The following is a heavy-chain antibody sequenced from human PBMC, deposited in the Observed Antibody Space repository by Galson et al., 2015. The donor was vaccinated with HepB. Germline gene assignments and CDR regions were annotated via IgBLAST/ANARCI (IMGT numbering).Heavy chain of an antibody. D-gene: IGHD3-22*01. CDR1: GFTFSSYA. V-gene: IGHV3-23*01. CDR3: ANSPRGCYDTRGRCDY. Sequence: SLRLSCAASGFTFSSYAMSWVRQAPGKGLEWVSAISGSGGSTYYADSVKGRFTISRDNSKNTLYLQMNSLRAEDTAVYYCANSPRGCYDTRGRCDYWGQGTLVTVSS. CDR2: ISGSGGST. J-gene: IGHJ4*02.